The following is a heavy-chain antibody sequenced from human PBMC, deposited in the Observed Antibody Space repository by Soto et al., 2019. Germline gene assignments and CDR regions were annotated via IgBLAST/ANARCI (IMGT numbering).Heavy chain of an antibody. CDR3: ATGWLYSSSWYGRDY. J-gene: IGHJ4*02. D-gene: IGHD6-13*01. CDR1: GFTVSSNY. V-gene: IGHV3-53*01. Sequence: GGSLRLSCAASGFTVSSNYMSWVRQAPGKGLEWVSVIYSGGSTYYADSVKGRFTISRDNSKNTLYLQMNSLRAEDTAVYYCATGWLYSSSWYGRDYWGQGTLVTVYS. CDR2: IYSGGST.